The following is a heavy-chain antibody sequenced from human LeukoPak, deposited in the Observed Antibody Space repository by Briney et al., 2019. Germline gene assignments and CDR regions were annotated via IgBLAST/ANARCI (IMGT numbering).Heavy chain of an antibody. V-gene: IGHV3-43*02. CDR2: ISGDGGST. Sequence: PGGSMRLSCAASGFTFDDYAMHWVRQAPAQGLGWVSLISGDGGSTYYADSVKGRFTISRDNSKNSLYLQMNSLRTEDTALYYCAKDITEGYGDQYVQYYFDYWGQGTLVTVSS. CDR1: GFTFDDYA. CDR3: AKDITEGYGDQYVQYYFDY. J-gene: IGHJ4*02. D-gene: IGHD4-17*01.